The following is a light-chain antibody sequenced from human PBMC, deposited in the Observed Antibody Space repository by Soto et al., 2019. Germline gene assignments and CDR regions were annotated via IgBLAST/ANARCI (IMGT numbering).Light chain of an antibody. CDR2: AAS. V-gene: IGKV1-27*01. Sequence: DIQMTQSPSSLSASVGDRVTITCRASQGISNYLAWYQQRPGEVPKLLIYAASTLQSGVPSRFSGSGSGTDFTLTISSLQPEDVATYYCQKYSSVITFGQGTRPEIK. J-gene: IGKJ5*01. CDR3: QKYSSVIT. CDR1: QGISNY.